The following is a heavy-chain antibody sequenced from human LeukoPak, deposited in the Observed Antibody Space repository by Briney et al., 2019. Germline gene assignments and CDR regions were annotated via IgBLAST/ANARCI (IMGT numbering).Heavy chain of an antibody. V-gene: IGHV1-18*01. CDR1: GYTFTNYG. J-gene: IGHJ4*02. CDR3: ARVYLDMITGRLSY. CDR2: VSAYNGNT. D-gene: IGHD3-16*01. Sequence: ASVKVSCKASGYTFTNYGVSWVRQAPGQGLEWMGWVSAYNGNTNYAQKLQGRVTMTTDTSTSTAYMELRSLRSDDTAVYYCARVYLDMITGRLSYWGQESLVTVSS.